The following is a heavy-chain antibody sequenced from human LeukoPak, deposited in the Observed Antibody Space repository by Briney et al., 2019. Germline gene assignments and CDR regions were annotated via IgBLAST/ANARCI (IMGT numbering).Heavy chain of an antibody. Sequence: SETLSLTCTVSGGSVSSNSYYWSWIRQPPGKGLEWIGYIYYSGSTNYNPSLKSRVTISVDTSKNQFSLKLSSVTAADTAVYYCARRYSSGWFDYWGQGTLVTVSS. CDR3: ARRYSSGWFDY. J-gene: IGHJ4*02. CDR2: IYYSGST. CDR1: GGSVSSNSYY. D-gene: IGHD6-19*01. V-gene: IGHV4-61*01.